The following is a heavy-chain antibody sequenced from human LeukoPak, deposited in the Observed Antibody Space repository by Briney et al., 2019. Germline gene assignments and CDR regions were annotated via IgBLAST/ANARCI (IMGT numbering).Heavy chain of an antibody. D-gene: IGHD3-3*01. CDR3: ARAGTNFDFWNGYPS. Sequence: PSGGSVRLSCAASGFTFGVYWMHWVRQAPGKGLVWVSRIKSDGSTTTYADSVKGRFTISRDNAKNTLYLQMNSLRAEDTAVYFRARAGTNFDFWNGYPSWGQGTLVTVSS. CDR1: GFTFGVYW. J-gene: IGHJ4*02. V-gene: IGHV3-74*01. CDR2: IKSDGSTT.